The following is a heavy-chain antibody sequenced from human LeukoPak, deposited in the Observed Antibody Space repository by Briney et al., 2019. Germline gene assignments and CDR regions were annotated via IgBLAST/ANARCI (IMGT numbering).Heavy chain of an antibody. CDR3: AKDGSSSWYRAYNWFDP. CDR1: GFTFSSYA. Sequence: GGSLRLSCAASGFTFSSYAMSWVRQAPGKGLEWVSAISGSGGSTYYADSVKGRFTISRDNSKNTLYLQMNSLRAEDTAVYYCAKDGSSSWYRAYNWFDPWGQGTLFTVSS. D-gene: IGHD6-13*01. CDR2: ISGSGGST. V-gene: IGHV3-23*01. J-gene: IGHJ5*02.